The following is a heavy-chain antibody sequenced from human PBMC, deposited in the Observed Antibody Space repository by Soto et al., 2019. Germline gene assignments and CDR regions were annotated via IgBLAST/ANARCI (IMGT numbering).Heavy chain of an antibody. CDR1: GDTFSSYA. Sequence: SVNVSCTASGDTFSSYAIGWVRKAPGQGLEWMGGIIPIFGTANYAQKFQGRVTITADESTSTAYMELSSLRSEDTAVYYCARGGVSTRTFDYWGQGTPVTVSS. V-gene: IGHV1-69*13. CDR2: IIPIFGTA. CDR3: ARGGVSTRTFDY. J-gene: IGHJ4*02. D-gene: IGHD3-3*01.